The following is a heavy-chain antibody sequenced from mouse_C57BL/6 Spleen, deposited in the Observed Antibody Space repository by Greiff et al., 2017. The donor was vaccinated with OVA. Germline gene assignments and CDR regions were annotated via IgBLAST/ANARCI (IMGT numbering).Heavy chain of an antibody. CDR2: IRSKSNNYAT. CDR1: GFSFNTYA. V-gene: IGHV10-1*01. Sequence: EVKVVESGGGLVQPKGSLKLSCAASGFSFNTYAMNWVRQAPGKGLEWVARIRSKSNNYATYYADSVKDRFTISRDDSESMLYLQMNNLKTEDTAMYYCVRQEGFYDYFDYWGQGTTLTVSS. D-gene: IGHD1-1*01. CDR3: VRQEGFYDYFDY. J-gene: IGHJ2*01.